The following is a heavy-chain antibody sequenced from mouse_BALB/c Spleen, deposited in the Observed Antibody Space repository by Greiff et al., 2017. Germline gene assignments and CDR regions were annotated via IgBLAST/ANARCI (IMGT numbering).Heavy chain of an antibody. CDR2: IYPGNVNT. D-gene: IGHD1-1*01. Sequence: VQLQQSGPELVKPGASVRISCKASGYTFTSYYIHWVKQRPGQGLEWIGWIYPGNVNTKYNEKFKGKATLTADKSSSTAYMQLSSLTSEDSAVYFCARDYGSSYLLAWFAYWGQGTLVTVSA. CDR1: GYTFTSYY. CDR3: ARDYGSSYLLAWFAY. J-gene: IGHJ3*01. V-gene: IGHV1S56*01.